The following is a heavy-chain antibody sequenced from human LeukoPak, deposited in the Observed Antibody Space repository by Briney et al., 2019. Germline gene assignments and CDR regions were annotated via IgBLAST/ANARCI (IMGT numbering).Heavy chain of an antibody. Sequence: PSETLSLTCTVSGGSISSYYWSWIRQPPGKGLEWIGYIYYSGSTNYNPSLKSRVTISVDTSKNQFSLKLSSVTAADTAVYYCARQRSGEWLWPRDAFDIWGQGTMVTVSS. CDR1: GGSISSYY. D-gene: IGHD3-3*01. CDR3: ARQRSGEWLWPRDAFDI. V-gene: IGHV4-59*01. J-gene: IGHJ3*02. CDR2: IYYSGST.